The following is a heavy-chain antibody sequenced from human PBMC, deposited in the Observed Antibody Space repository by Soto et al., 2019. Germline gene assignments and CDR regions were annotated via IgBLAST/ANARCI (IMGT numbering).Heavy chain of an antibody. D-gene: IGHD3-16*01. CDR2: IRSKANSYAT. CDR3: TRHGGGFDP. J-gene: IGHJ5*02. Sequence: EVQLVESGGGLVQPGGSLKLSCAASGFTFSGSAMHWVRQASGKGLEWVGRIRSKANSYATAYAASVKGRFTISRGDSKNTAYLQMNSLKTEDTAVYYCTRHGGGFDPWGQGTLVTVSS. CDR1: GFTFSGSA. V-gene: IGHV3-73*01.